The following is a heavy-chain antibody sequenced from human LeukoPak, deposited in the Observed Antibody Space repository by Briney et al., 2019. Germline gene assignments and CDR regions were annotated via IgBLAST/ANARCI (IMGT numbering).Heavy chain of an antibody. Sequence: SETLSLTCTVSGGSISSGSYYWSWTRQPAGKGLEWIGRIYTSGSTNYNPSLKSRVTISVDTSKNQFSLKLSSVTAADTAVYYCAGGYSYAQKTYWYFDLWGRGTLVTVSS. D-gene: IGHD5-18*01. V-gene: IGHV4-61*02. CDR1: GGSISSGSYY. CDR3: AGGYSYAQKTYWYFDL. CDR2: IYTSGST. J-gene: IGHJ2*01.